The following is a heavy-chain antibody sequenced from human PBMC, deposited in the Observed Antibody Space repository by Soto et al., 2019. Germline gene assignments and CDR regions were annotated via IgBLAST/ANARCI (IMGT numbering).Heavy chain of an antibody. CDR1: GYTFTSYG. D-gene: IGHD6-6*01. V-gene: IGHV1-18*01. J-gene: IGHJ5*02. CDR3: ATDLTRQLAYWSDP. Sequence: ASVKVSCKASGYTFTSYGLSWVRQAPGQGLEWMGWINTYNGNTNCTQKFQGRVTMTTDTSTSTAYMELRSLRSDDTAIYYCATDLTRQLAYWSDPWGQGTQVTVYS. CDR2: INTYNGNT.